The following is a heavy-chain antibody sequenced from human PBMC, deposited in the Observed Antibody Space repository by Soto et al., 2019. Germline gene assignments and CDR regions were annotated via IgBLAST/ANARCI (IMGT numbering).Heavy chain of an antibody. CDR3: TRVLGYTFEPGMTRYYAMDV. V-gene: IGHV1-69*01. CDR1: GGTFSKDA. CDR2: LIPVFGSP. Sequence: QVQLVQSGAEVKKPGSSVTVSCKTSGGTFSKDAINWVRQAPGQGLEWMGLLIPVFGSPIYAQKFQGRISITADDSTSTAFMDLSSLRSEDTAVYYCTRVLGYTFEPGMTRYYAMDVWGQGTTVSVSS. D-gene: IGHD1-1*01. J-gene: IGHJ6*02.